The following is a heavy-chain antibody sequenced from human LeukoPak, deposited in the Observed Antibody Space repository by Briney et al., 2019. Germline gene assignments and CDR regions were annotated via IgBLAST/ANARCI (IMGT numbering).Heavy chain of an antibody. J-gene: IGHJ4*02. D-gene: IGHD6-6*01. CDR2: INTDGSST. CDR3: ARASGYSSSSYYFDY. CDR1: GFTFSSYW. V-gene: IGHV3-74*01. Sequence: GGSLRLSCAASGFTFSSYWMHWVRQAPGKGLVWVSRINTDGSSTSYADSVKGRFTISRDNSKNTLYLQMNSLRAEDTAVYYCARASGYSSSSYYFDYWGQGTLVTVSS.